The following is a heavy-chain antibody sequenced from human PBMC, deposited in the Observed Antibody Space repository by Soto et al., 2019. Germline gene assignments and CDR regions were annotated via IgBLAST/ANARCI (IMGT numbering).Heavy chain of an antibody. CDR1: GDSVGSCDSY. CDR2: MHFSGST. J-gene: IGHJ6*02. CDR3: VRDSTSYYFDHYGMDV. Sequence: SETLPLTCSVSGDSVGSCDSYWSWIRQSPGRGLEWIGYMHFSGSTNYNPSLKSRVIISIDTSKNQFSLKLSSVTAADTAVYYCVRDSTSYYFDHYGMDVWGQGIAVT. V-gene: IGHV4-61*08. D-gene: IGHD3-22*01.